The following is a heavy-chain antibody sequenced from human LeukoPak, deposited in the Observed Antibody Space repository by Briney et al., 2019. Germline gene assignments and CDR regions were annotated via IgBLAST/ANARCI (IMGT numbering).Heavy chain of an antibody. D-gene: IGHD6-13*01. J-gene: IGHJ4*02. V-gene: IGHV1-2*02. Sequence: ASVKVSCQASRYTFTGSYMHWMRQAPGQGLEWMGWINPNSGVTNYAQKFQGRVTMTRETSIGTAYMELSRLTSDDTAVYYCARAGIPAAASQDYWGQGTLVTVSS. CDR3: ARAGIPAAASQDY. CDR2: INPNSGVT. CDR1: RYTFTGSY.